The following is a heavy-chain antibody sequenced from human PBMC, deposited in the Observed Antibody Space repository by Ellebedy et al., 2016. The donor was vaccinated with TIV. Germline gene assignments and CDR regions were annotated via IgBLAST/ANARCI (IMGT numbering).Heavy chain of an antibody. CDR3: ARAGHLDDNWFKS. J-gene: IGHJ5*01. D-gene: IGHD3-10*01. CDR1: GYTFTDYY. V-gene: IGHV1-2*02. CDR2: INPITGGT. Sequence: ASVKVSCXTSGYTFTDYYVHWVRQAPGQGLEWMGWINPITGGTNSAQKFQGRVTMTRDTSIRTAYMELSRLMSDDTAIYYCARAGHLDDNWFKSWGQGTLVTVSS.